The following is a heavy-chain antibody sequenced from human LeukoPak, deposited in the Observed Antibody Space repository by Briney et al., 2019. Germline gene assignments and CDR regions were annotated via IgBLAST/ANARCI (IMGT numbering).Heavy chain of an antibody. CDR3: ARELREHGVFDI. V-gene: IGHV3-53*01. J-gene: IGHJ3*02. CDR2: IYSDGST. D-gene: IGHD1-26*01. CDR1: RFTVSSNY. Sequence: GGSLRLSCAASRFTVSSNYMSWVRQAPGKGLEGVSEIYSDGSTYYAASVKGRFSISRDNSKNTVYLQMSSLRAEDTAIYYCARELREHGVFDIWGQGTMVTVSS.